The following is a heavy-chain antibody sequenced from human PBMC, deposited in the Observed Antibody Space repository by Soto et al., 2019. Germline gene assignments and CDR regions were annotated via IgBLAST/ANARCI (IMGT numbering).Heavy chain of an antibody. J-gene: IGHJ4*02. V-gene: IGHV4-39*01. D-gene: IGHD2-2*01. CDR3: ARHPRALKRGAAMFG. CDR2: IYYSGST. CDR1: GGSISSGSYY. Sequence: SETLSLTCTVSGGSISSGSYYWGWIRQPPGKGLEWIGSIYYSGSTYYNPSLKSRVTISVDTSKNQFSLKLSSVTAADTAVYYCARHPRALKRGAAMFGWGQGTLVTVSS.